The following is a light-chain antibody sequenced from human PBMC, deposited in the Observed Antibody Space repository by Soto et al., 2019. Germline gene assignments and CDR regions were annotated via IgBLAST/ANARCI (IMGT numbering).Light chain of an antibody. CDR2: KAS. CDR1: QSISSW. V-gene: IGKV1-5*03. Sequence: DIQMTQSPSTLSASVGDRVTITCRASQSISSWLAWYQQKPGRAPKLLIYKASSLETGGPSRFSGSGSGTEVTLIISSLQPDDFASYYCQQYGSSSPWTFGQGTKVESK. CDR3: QQYGSSSPWT. J-gene: IGKJ1*01.